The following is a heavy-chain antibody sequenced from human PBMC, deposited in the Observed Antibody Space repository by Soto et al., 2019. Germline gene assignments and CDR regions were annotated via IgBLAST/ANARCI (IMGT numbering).Heavy chain of an antibody. V-gene: IGHV3-23*01. Sequence: GGSLRLSCAASGFTFSSDAMSWVRQAPGKGLEWVSAISGSGGSTYYADSVKGRFTISRGNSKNTLYLQMNSLRAEDTAVYYCAKDRRLGWYSYWGQGTLVTVSS. CDR1: GFTFSSDA. CDR3: AKDRRLGWYSY. J-gene: IGHJ4*02. D-gene: IGHD6-19*01. CDR2: ISGSGGST.